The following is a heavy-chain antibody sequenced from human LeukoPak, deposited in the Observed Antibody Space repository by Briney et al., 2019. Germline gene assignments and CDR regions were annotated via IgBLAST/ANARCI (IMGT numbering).Heavy chain of an antibody. D-gene: IGHD1-1*01. J-gene: IGHJ4*02. Sequence: SETLSLTCTVSGYSISSGYYWGWIRQPPGKGLEWIGSIYHSGSTYYNPSLKSRVTISVDTSKNQFSLKLSSVTAADTAVYYCVSTGERHIFDYWGQGTLVTVSS. CDR2: IYHSGST. V-gene: IGHV4-38-2*02. CDR1: GYSISSGYY. CDR3: VSTGERHIFDY.